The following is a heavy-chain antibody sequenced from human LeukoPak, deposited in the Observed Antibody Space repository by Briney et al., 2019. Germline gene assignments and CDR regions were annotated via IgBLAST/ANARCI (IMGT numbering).Heavy chain of an antibody. CDR3: AKGRGTNSGPTLDY. CDR2: VYGGGTT. Sequence: GGSLRLSCAASGFSVGINYVSWVRQGPGKGLEWVSVVYGGGTTYYADSVKGRFTVSRDNSKNTLYLQMNSLTDDDTAVYYCAKGRGTNSGPTLDYWGQGTLVTVSS. J-gene: IGHJ4*02. CDR1: GFSVGINY. V-gene: IGHV3-53*01. D-gene: IGHD6-19*01.